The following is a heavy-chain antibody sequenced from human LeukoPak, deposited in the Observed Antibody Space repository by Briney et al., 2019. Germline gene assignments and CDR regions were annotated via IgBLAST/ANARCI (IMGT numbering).Heavy chain of an antibody. CDR2: IWYDGSNK. CDR3: ARDREGYYYDSSGYYLAGGLDY. J-gene: IGHJ4*02. Sequence: PGRSLRLSCAASGFTFSSYGMHWVRQAPGKGLEWVAVIWYDGSNKYYADSVKGRFTISRDNSKNTLYLQMNSLRAEDTAVYYCARDREGYYYDSSGYYLAGGLDYWGQGTLVTVSS. V-gene: IGHV3-33*01. CDR1: GFTFSSYG. D-gene: IGHD3-22*01.